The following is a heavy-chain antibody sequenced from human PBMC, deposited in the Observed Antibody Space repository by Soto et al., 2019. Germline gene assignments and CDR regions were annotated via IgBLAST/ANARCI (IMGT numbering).Heavy chain of an antibody. Sequence: GGSLRLSCAASGFTFSSYGMHWVRQAPGKGLEWVAVIWYDGSNKYYADSVKGRFTISRDNSKKTLYQQMNSLRAEDTDVYYCARDYDILTGPDYWGQGTLVTVSS. CDR2: IWYDGSNK. CDR3: ARDYDILTGPDY. CDR1: GFTFSSYG. J-gene: IGHJ4*02. V-gene: IGHV3-33*01. D-gene: IGHD3-9*01.